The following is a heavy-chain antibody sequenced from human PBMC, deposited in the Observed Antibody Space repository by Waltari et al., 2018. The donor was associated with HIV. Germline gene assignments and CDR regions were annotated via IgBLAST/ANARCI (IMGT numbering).Heavy chain of an antibody. CDR2: IRYDESKK. D-gene: IGHD2-15*01. Sequence: QVQLVESGGGVVQPGGALRLSCAASGFTFSSYVMHWVRQAPGKGLEWGTFIRYDESKKHYADAVKGRFTISRENSDNTLYLEMNSLRTEDTAVYYCATNSVVAATGTFDYWGQGTRVIVTA. V-gene: IGHV3-30*02. CDR3: ATNSVVAATGTFDY. CDR1: GFTFSSYV. J-gene: IGHJ4*02.